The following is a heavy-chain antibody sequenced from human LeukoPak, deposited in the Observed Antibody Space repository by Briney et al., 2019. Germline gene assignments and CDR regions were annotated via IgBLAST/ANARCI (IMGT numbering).Heavy chain of an antibody. Sequence: GGSLKISCKGSGYSFTSYWIGWLRQMPGKGLEGMGNIYPGDSGTKYSPSFQGQVTISHDKSISTAYLQWSSLKASDTAMYYCARLAFCTNAVCFSNYYYSMDVWGRGTTVTVSS. J-gene: IGHJ6*03. CDR2: IYPGDSGT. CDR1: GYSFTSYW. CDR3: ARLAFCTNAVCFSNYYYSMDV. D-gene: IGHD2-8*01. V-gene: IGHV5-51*01.